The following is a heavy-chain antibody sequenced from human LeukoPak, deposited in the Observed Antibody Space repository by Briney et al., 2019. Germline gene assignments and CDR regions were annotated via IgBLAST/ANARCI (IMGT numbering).Heavy chain of an antibody. CDR3: ARGKKRSGCSTPSCYASSYYYYYMDV. Sequence: PSETLSLTCAVYGGSFSGYYWSWIRQPPGEGLEWIGEINHSGGTNYNPSLKSRVTISVDTSKNQFSLKLSSVTAADTAVYYCARGKKRSGCSTPSCYASSYYYYYMDVWGKGTTVTVSS. CDR2: INHSGGT. J-gene: IGHJ6*03. V-gene: IGHV4-34*01. CDR1: GGSFSGYY. D-gene: IGHD2-2*01.